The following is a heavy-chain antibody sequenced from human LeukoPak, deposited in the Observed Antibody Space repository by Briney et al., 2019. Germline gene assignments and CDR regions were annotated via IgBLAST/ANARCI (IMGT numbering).Heavy chain of an antibody. V-gene: IGHV3-21*01. J-gene: IGHJ6*03. CDR1: GFTFSSYS. D-gene: IGHD3-3*01. CDR2: ISSSSSYI. CDR3: ARPRSSTRYYDFWSGYYHYYYYYMDV. Sequence: GGSPRLSCAASGFTFSSYSMNWVRQAPGKGLEWVSSISSSSSYIYYADSVKGRFTISRDNAKNSLYLQMNSLRAEDTAVYYCARPRSSTRYYDFWSGYYHYYYYYMDVWGKGTTVTVSS.